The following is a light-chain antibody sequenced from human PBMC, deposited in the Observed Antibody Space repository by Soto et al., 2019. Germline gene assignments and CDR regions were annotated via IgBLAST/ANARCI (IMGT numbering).Light chain of an antibody. J-gene: IGLJ2*01. CDR3: QSYDSSLSGAV. Sequence: QSVLTQPPSVSGAPGPRVTISCTGSSSNIGAGYDVHWYQQLPGRAPKLLIYGNNNRPSGAPDRFSGSKSGTSASLAITGLQAEDEADYYCQSYDSSLSGAVFGGGTKVTVL. CDR2: GNN. CDR1: SSNIGAGYD. V-gene: IGLV1-40*01.